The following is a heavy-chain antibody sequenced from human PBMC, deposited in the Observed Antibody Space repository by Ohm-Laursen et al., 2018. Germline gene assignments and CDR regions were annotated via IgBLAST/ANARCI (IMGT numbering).Heavy chain of an antibody. D-gene: IGHD6-13*01. CDR2: IWYDGSNK. V-gene: IGHV3-33*01. J-gene: IGHJ4*02. Sequence: SLRLSCAAPGFIFRNFGMHWVRQAPGKGLEWVAAIWYDGSNKYYADSVKGRFTISRDNAKSSLYLQMHSLRGDDTAVYYCARDATAGGTLGWGQGTLVTVSS. CDR1: GFIFRNFG. CDR3: ARDATAGGTLG.